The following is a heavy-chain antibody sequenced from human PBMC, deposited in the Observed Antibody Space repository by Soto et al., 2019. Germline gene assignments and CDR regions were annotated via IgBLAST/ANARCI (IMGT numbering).Heavy chain of an antibody. D-gene: IGHD6-13*01. CDR1: GFTFSSYA. CDR2: ISYDGSNK. V-gene: IGHV3-30-3*01. Sequence: QVQLVESGGGVVQPGRSLRLSCAASGFTFSSYAMHWVRQAPGKGLEWVAVISYDGSNKYYADSVKGRFTISGDNSKNTLYLQMNSLRAEDTAVYYCARDSDGIAAAGRYFQHWGQGTLVTVSS. J-gene: IGHJ1*01. CDR3: ARDSDGIAAAGRYFQH.